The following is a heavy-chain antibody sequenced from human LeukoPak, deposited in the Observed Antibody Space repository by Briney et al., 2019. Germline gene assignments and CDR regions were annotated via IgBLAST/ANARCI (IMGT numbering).Heavy chain of an antibody. J-gene: IGHJ4*02. CDR3: AVLLYFSYFDY. V-gene: IGHV3-23*01. Sequence: GGSLRLSCAASGFTFSSYAMSWVRQAPGKGLEWVSAISGTGGTTYYADSVKGRFTISRDNSKNTLYLQMNSLRAEDTAVYYCAVLLYFSYFDYWGQGTLVTVSS. D-gene: IGHD3-16*02. CDR1: GFTFSSYA. CDR2: ISGTGGTT.